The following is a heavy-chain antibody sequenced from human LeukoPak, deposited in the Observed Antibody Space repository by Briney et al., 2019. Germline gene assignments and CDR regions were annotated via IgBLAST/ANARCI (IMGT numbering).Heavy chain of an antibody. CDR2: IYYRGST. Sequence: SPSETLSLTCTVSGGSFSGYFWSWIRQPPGKGLEWIGYIYYRGSTNNNPSLKSRVTISVDTSKNQFSLKLSSVTAADTAVYYCARGGGGMRIYGKNWFDPWGQGTLVTVSS. J-gene: IGHJ5*02. CDR1: GGSFSGYF. CDR3: ARGGGGMRIYGKNWFDP. V-gene: IGHV4-59*12. D-gene: IGHD3-16*01.